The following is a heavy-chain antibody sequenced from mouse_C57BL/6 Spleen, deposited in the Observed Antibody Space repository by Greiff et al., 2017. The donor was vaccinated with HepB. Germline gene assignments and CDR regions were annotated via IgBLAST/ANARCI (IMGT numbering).Heavy chain of an antibody. J-gene: IGHJ4*01. D-gene: IGHD1-1*01. Sequence: QVQLKQPGTELVKPGASVKLSCKASGYTFTSYWMHWVKQRPGQGLEWIGNINPSNGGTNYNEKFKSKATLTVDKSSSTAYMQLSSLTSEDSAVYYCAPGGFSYYGAVDYWGQGTSVTVSS. CDR1: GYTFTSYW. V-gene: IGHV1-53*01. CDR2: INPSNGGT. CDR3: APGGFSYYGAVDY.